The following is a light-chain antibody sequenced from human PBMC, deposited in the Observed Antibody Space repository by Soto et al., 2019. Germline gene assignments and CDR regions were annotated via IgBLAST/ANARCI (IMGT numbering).Light chain of an antibody. J-gene: IGKJ3*01. V-gene: IGKV3D-20*01. Sequence: ESVFKRFPATRSLSPGDRAPLSCGASQSVTNNCLAWYQQKPGLAPRRLIYCSSSRXAGITDRFSGSGSGADFTLTISRLEPEDIAVYYCQQYTTSSFTVGPGTKVDIK. CDR3: QQYTTSSFT. CDR2: CSS. CDR1: QSVTNNC.